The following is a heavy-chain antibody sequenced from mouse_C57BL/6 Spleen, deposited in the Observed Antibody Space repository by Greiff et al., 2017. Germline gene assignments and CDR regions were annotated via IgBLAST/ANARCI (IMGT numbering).Heavy chain of an antibody. CDR1: GYSFTSGYY. CDR3: ARVGTGAWFAY. J-gene: IGHJ3*01. V-gene: IGHV3-6*01. Sequence: VQLKESGPGLVKPSQSLSLTCSVTGYSFTSGYYWNWIRQFPGNKLEWMGYISYDGSNNYNPSLKNRIPITRDTSKNQFFLKLNSVTTEDTATYYCARVGTGAWFAYWGQGTLVTVSA. CDR2: ISYDGSN. D-gene: IGHD4-1*01.